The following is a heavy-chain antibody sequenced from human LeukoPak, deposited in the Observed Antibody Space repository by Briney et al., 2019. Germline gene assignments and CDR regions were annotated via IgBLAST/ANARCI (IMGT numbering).Heavy chain of an antibody. Sequence: GGSLRLSCAASGFTFSSYSMNWVRQAPGKGLEWVSSISSSSSYIYYADSVKGRFTISRDNAKNSLYLQMNSLRAEDTAVYYCARGGIAVAGTGFYYWGQGTLVTVSS. CDR1: GFTFSSYS. J-gene: IGHJ4*02. V-gene: IGHV3-21*01. CDR3: ARGGIAVAGTGFYY. D-gene: IGHD6-19*01. CDR2: ISSSSSYI.